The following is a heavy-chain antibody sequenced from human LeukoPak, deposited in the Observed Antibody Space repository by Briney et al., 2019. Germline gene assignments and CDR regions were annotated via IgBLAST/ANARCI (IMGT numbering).Heavy chain of an antibody. J-gene: IGHJ6*03. CDR3: ARSSAYNWNYPQRISYYYYYYMDV. V-gene: IGHV1-69*13. Sequence: ASVKVSCKASGGTFSSYAISWVRQAPGQGLEWMGGIIPISGTAHYAQKFQGRVTITPDESTSTAYMELSSLRSEDTAVYYWARSSAYNWNYPQRISYYYYYYMDVWGKGTTVTVSS. CDR1: GGTFSSYA. D-gene: IGHD1-7*01. CDR2: IIPISGTA.